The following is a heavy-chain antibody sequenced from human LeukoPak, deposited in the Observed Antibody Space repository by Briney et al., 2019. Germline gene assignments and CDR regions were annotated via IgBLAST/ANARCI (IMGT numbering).Heavy chain of an antibody. CDR3: ARDRGSNDPIDY. Sequence: PGGSLRLSCAASGFTFSDYNMNWVRQAPGKGLEWVAVIWHDGRNKYYADSVKGRFTISRDNSKNTLYLQVNSLRAEDTAVYYCARDRGSNDPIDYWGQGTLVTVSS. CDR2: IWHDGRNK. CDR1: GFTFSDYN. D-gene: IGHD2-15*01. V-gene: IGHV3-33*08. J-gene: IGHJ4*02.